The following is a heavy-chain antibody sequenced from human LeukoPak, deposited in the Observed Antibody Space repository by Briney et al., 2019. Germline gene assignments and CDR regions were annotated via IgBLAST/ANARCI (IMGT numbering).Heavy chain of an antibody. D-gene: IGHD5-18*01. CDR2: ISSGSSYI. CDR3: ARGGYSYNFDY. CDR1: GFTFSSYS. Sequence: GGSLRLSCAASGFTFSSYSMNWVRQAPGKGLEWVSSISSGSSYIYYADSLKGRFTISRDNAKNSLYLQMNSLRAEDTAVYYCARGGYSYNFDYWGQGTLVTVSS. V-gene: IGHV3-21*01. J-gene: IGHJ4*02.